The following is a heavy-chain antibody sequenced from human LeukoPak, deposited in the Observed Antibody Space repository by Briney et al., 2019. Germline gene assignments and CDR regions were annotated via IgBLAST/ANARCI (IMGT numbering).Heavy chain of an antibody. D-gene: IGHD3-3*01. CDR1: GFTFTSSA. CDR3: ATTGVGYDFWSGYPN. J-gene: IGHJ4*02. CDR2: IVVDSGNT. Sequence: SVRVSCKASGFTFTSSAVQWVRQARGQRLEWIGWIVVDSGNTNYAQKFQERVTITRDMSTSTAYMELSSLRSEDTAVYYCATTGVGYDFWSGYPNWGQGTLVTVSS. V-gene: IGHV1-58*01.